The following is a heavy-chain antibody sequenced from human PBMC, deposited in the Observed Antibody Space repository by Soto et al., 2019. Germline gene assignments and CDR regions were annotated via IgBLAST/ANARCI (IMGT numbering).Heavy chain of an antibody. D-gene: IGHD3-10*01. CDR1: GFTVSSNY. CDR2: IYSGGST. J-gene: IGHJ6*02. CDR3: ARSLWFGSNYGIDV. Sequence: PGGSLRLCCAASGFTVSSNYMSGVRQAPGKGLEWVSVIYSGGSTYYADSVKGRFTISRDNSKNTLYLQMNSLRAEDTAVYYCARSLWFGSNYGIDVWGQGTTVTVYS. V-gene: IGHV3-53*01.